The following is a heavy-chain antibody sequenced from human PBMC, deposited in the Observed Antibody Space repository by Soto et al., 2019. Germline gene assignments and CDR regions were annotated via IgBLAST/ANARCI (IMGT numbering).Heavy chain of an antibody. V-gene: IGHV4-59*01. CDR1: GGSISNYY. D-gene: IGHD6-13*01. Sequence: SETLSLTCNVSGGSISNYYWSWIRQPPGKGLEWIGYIYYSGSTNYNPSLKSRVTISVDTSKNQFSLKLSSVTAADAAVYYCARTGQYVAGKHFEYWGQGTLVTVS. CDR2: IYYSGST. J-gene: IGHJ4*02. CDR3: ARTGQYVAGKHFEY.